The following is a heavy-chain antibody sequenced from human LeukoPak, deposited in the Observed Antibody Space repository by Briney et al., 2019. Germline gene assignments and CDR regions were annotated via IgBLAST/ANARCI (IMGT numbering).Heavy chain of an antibody. J-gene: IGHJ6*03. CDR2: INHSGNT. D-gene: IGHD1-14*01. Sequence: PSETLSLTCGVSGGSFSGYYWTWIRQLPGKGLEWMGEINHSGNTIYNPSLKSRVIILIDTLKNQISLNMRSVTAADTAVYYCARGRNWETFYHYCMDVWGNGTTVTVSS. V-gene: IGHV4-34*01. CDR1: GGSFSGYY. CDR3: ARGRNWETFYHYCMDV.